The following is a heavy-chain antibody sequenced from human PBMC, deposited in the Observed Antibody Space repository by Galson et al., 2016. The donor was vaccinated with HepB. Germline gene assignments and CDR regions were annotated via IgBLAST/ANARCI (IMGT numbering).Heavy chain of an antibody. D-gene: IGHD4-17*01. CDR3: ARVATVTTFYYYYGMDV. CDR2: ISDDGGNK. CDR1: GFTFSSYA. Sequence: SLRLSCAASGFTFSSYAMNWVRQAPGKGLEWVALISDDGGNKYSVDSLKGRFTISRDNSKTTLYLQMNSLRAEDTAVYYCARVATVTTFYYYYGMDVWGQGTTVTVSS. V-gene: IGHV3-30-3*01. J-gene: IGHJ6*02.